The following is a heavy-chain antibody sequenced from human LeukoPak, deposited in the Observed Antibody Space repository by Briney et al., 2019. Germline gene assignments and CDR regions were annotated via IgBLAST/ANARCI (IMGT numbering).Heavy chain of an antibody. V-gene: IGHV3-33*01. CDR2: IKYDGSKE. Sequence: GGSLRLSCAASGFTFSSYGMHWVRQAPGKGLEGVAVIKYDGSKESYGDYVKGRFTISRDNSKNTLYLQMNNLRAEDTAVYYCARDMWIGGYCSSASCSTFDYWGQGTLVTVSS. CDR3: ARDMWIGGYCSSASCSTFDY. D-gene: IGHD2-2*01. CDR1: GFTFSSYG. J-gene: IGHJ4*02.